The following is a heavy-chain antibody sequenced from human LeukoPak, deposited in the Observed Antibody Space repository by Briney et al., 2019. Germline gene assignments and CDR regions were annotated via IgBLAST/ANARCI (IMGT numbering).Heavy chain of an antibody. CDR2: IYFTGST. CDR3: ARLRKGRLFDYIFDS. V-gene: IGHV4-39*01. J-gene: IGHJ4*02. Sequence: SETLSLTCTVSGDSVTNTLLYWGWIRQPPGKGLEWLANIYFTGSTYPNPSLRSRVTMSVDTSKSQFSLKLSSVTATDTGVYYCARLRKGRLFDYIFDSWGQGTLVTVSS. D-gene: IGHD3-9*01. CDR1: GDSVTNTLLY.